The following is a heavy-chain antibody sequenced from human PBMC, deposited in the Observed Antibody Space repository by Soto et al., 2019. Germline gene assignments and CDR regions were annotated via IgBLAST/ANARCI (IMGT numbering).Heavy chain of an antibody. V-gene: IGHV3-53*01. CDR3: AKYYYDSSGYYDY. Sequence: GGSLRLSCAASGFTVSSNYMSWVRQAPGKGLEWVSVIYSGGSTYYADSVKGRFTISRDNSKNTLYLQMNSLRAEDTAVYYCAKYYYDSSGYYDYWGQGTLVTVSS. CDR1: GFTVSSNY. CDR2: IYSGGST. J-gene: IGHJ4*02. D-gene: IGHD3-22*01.